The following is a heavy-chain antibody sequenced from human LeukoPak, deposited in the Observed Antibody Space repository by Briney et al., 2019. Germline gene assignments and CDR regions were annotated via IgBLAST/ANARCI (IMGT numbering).Heavy chain of an antibody. V-gene: IGHV3-23*01. J-gene: IGHJ4*02. CDR1: GFMFGNYA. D-gene: IGHD3-3*01. CDR3: GKDRSFWNGADPDF. CDR2: ISGSGDTT. Sequence: GGSLRLSCGASGFMFGNYAMTWVRQGPGKGLEWVAGISGSGDTTNYEESVRRRFTISRDNAQNMLYLEMNSLRGDDTAVYYCGKDRSFWNGADPDFWGQGTLVTVSS.